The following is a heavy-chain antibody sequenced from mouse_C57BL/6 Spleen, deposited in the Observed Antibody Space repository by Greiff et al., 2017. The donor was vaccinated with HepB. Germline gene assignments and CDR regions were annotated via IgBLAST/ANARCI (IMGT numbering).Heavy chain of an antibody. CDR2: ISGGGGNT. Sequence: EVKVVESGGGLVKPGGSLKLSCAASGFTFSSYTMSWVRQTPEKRLEWVATISGGGGNTYYPDSVKGRFTISRDNAKNTLYLQMSSLRSEDTALYYCARSNYWYFDVWGTGTTVTVSS. CDR3: ARSNYWYFDV. D-gene: IGHD2-5*01. J-gene: IGHJ1*03. CDR1: GFTFSSYT. V-gene: IGHV5-9*01.